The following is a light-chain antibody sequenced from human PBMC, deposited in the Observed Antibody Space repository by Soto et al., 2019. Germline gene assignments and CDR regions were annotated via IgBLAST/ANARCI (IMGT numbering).Light chain of an antibody. CDR3: QQYNSYPCT. CDR2: KAS. CDR1: QSISSR. Sequence: DIQMTQSPSTLSASVGDRVTITCRASQSISSRLAWYQQKPGKAPKLLIYKASSLESGVPSRFSGSGSGTEFTLTISSLQPDDFATYYCQQYNSYPCTFGQGTTVEIK. V-gene: IGKV1-5*03. J-gene: IGKJ1*01.